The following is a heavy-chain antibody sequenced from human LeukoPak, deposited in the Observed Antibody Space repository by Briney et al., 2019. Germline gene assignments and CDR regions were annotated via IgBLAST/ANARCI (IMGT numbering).Heavy chain of an antibody. CDR3: ARQSARSSGWY. D-gene: IGHD6-19*01. CDR2: IYYSGST. V-gene: IGHV4-39*01. Sequence: PSETLSLTCTVSGGSISSSSYYWGWIRQPPGKGLEWIGSIYYSGSTYYNPSLKSRVTISVDTSKNQFSLKLSSVTAADTAVYYCARQSARSSGWYWGQGTLVTVSS. CDR1: GGSISSSSYY. J-gene: IGHJ4*02.